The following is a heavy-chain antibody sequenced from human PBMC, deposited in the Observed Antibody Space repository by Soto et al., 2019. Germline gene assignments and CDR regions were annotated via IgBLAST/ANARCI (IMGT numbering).Heavy chain of an antibody. CDR2: ISSNGGST. D-gene: IGHD5-18*01. Sequence: EVQLVESGGGLVQPGGSLRLSCAASGFTFSSYAMHWVRQAPGKGLEYVSAISSNGGSTYYANSVKGRFTISRDNSKNTLYIQMGSLRAEDMAVYYCARDRVDTAMVRAFYYYGMDVWGQGTTVTVSS. J-gene: IGHJ6*02. CDR1: GFTFSSYA. CDR3: ARDRVDTAMVRAFYYYGMDV. V-gene: IGHV3-64*01.